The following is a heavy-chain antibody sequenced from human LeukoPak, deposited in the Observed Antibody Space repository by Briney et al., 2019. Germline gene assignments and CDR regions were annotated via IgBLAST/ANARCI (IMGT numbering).Heavy chain of an antibody. CDR3: ARQPPVRYSFDY. D-gene: IGHD3-9*01. J-gene: IGHJ4*02. CDR1: GFTFSNAW. CDR2: ISYDGSNK. Sequence: PGGSLRLSCAASGFTFSNAWMSWVRQAPGKGLEWVAVISYDGSNKYYADSVKGRFTISRDNSKNTLYLQMNSLRAEDTAVYYCARQPPVRYSFDYWGQGTLVTVSS. V-gene: IGHV3-30-3*01.